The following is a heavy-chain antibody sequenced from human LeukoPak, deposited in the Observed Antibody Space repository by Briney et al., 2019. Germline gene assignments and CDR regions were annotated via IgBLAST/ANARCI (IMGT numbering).Heavy chain of an antibody. CDR1: GGSISSYY. CDR3: ASSGWYSLRWFDP. J-gene: IGHJ5*02. Sequence: SETLSLTCTVSGGSISSYYWSWIRQLPGKGLEWIGYIYYSGSTNYNPSLKSRVPISVDTSKSQFSLRLSSVTAADTAVYYCASSGWYSLRWFDPWGQGTLVTVSS. CDR2: IYYSGST. D-gene: IGHD6-19*01. V-gene: IGHV4-59*08.